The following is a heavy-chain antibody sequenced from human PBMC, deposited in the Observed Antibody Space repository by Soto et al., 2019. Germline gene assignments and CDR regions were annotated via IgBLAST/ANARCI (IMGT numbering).Heavy chain of an antibody. D-gene: IGHD3-9*01. J-gene: IGHJ4*02. Sequence: GGSLRLSCAASGFNLSHPWMTWVRQAAGKGLDWVGRIKSETDGGTADYAAPVKGRITISRDDSKNTVYLQMNSLKTEDTAVYYCTTGIYYDLLTGYHDVAYWGQGTLVTVSS. CDR2: IKSETDGGTA. CDR3: TTGIYYDLLTGYHDVAY. CDR1: GFNLSHPW. V-gene: IGHV3-15*01.